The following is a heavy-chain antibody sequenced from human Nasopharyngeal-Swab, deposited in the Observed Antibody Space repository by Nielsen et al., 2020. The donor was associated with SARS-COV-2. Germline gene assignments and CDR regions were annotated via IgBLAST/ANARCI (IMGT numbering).Heavy chain of an antibody. CDR1: GYTFTSYY. J-gene: IGHJ6*03. D-gene: IGHD1-26*01. CDR2: INPSGGST. CDR3: ARWRVGGSYSGYYYYYMDV. Sequence: ASVKVSCKASGYTFTSYYMHWVRQAPGQGLEWMGIINPSGGSTSYAQKFQGRVTMTRDTSASTAYMELSSLRSEDTAVYYCARWRVGGSYSGYYYYYMDVWGKGTTVTVSS. V-gene: IGHV1-46*01.